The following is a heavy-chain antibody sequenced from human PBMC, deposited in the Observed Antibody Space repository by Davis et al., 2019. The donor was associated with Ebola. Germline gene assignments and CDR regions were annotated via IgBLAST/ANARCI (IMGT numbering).Heavy chain of an antibody. V-gene: IGHV3-23*01. Sequence: GESLKISCAASGFTFSSYAMSWVRQAPGKGLEWVSAISGSGGSTSYAQKFQGRVTMTRDTSTSTVHMELSSLRSEDTAVYYCARDGPDSSGYRLDAFDIWGQGTMVTVSS. CDR1: GFTFSSYA. CDR2: ISGSGGST. J-gene: IGHJ3*02. D-gene: IGHD3-22*01. CDR3: ARDGPDSSGYRLDAFDI.